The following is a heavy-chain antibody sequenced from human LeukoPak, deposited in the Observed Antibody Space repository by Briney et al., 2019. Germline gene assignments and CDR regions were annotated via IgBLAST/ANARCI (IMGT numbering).Heavy chain of an antibody. CDR3: ARLAVAGTGPSNYFDY. J-gene: IGHJ4*02. Sequence: GESLKISGKGSGYSFTSYWIGWVRQMPGKGLEWMGIIYPGDSDTRYSPSFQGQVTISADKSISTAYLQWSSLKASDTAMYYCARLAVAGTGPSNYFDYWGQGTLVTVSS. V-gene: IGHV5-51*01. CDR1: GYSFTSYW. D-gene: IGHD6-19*01. CDR2: IYPGDSDT.